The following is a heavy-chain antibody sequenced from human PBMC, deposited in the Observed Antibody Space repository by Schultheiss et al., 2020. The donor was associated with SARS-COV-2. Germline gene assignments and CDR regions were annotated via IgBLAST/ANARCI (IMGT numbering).Heavy chain of an antibody. J-gene: IGHJ4*02. V-gene: IGHV4-59*08. CDR3: ARLRPKRFLEWLGYYFDY. Sequence: SETLSLTCTVSGGSISSYYWSWIRQPPGKGLEWIGYIYYSGSTNYNPSLKSRVTISVDTSKNQFSLKLSSVTAVDTTVYYCARLRPKRFLEWLGYYFDYWGQGTLVTVSS. CDR1: GGSISSYY. CDR2: IYYSGST. D-gene: IGHD3-3*01.